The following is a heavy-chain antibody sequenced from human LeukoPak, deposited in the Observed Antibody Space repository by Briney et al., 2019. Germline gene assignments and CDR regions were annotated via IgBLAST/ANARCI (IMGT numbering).Heavy chain of an antibody. CDR2: ISYDGSNK. CDR1: GFTFSSYG. Sequence: GGSLRLSCAASGFTFSSYGMHWVRQAPGKGLEWVAVISYDGSNKYYADSVKGRFTISRDNSKNTLYLQMNSLRAEDTAVYYCVMYSRADYWGQGTLVTVSS. CDR3: VMYSRADY. D-gene: IGHD6-13*01. J-gene: IGHJ4*02. V-gene: IGHV3-30*03.